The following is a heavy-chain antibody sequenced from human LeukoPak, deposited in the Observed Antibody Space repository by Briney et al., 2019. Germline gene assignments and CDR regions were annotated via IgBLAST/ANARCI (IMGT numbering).Heavy chain of an antibody. CDR3: ARDRGQSFSSPWGDAFDI. CDR1: GGSISSYY. CDR2: IYYSGST. D-gene: IGHD3-16*01. Sequence: SETLSLTCTVSGGSISSYYWNWIRQPPGKGLEWIGYIYYSGSTNYNPSLKSRVTISLDTSENQFSLELSAVTAADTAVYYCARDRGQSFSSPWGDAFDIWGQGTKVSVSS. V-gene: IGHV4-59*01. J-gene: IGHJ3*02.